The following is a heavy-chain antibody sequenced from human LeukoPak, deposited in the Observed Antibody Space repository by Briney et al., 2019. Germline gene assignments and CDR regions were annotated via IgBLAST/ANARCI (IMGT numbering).Heavy chain of an antibody. CDR1: GYTFTSYD. Sequence: SVKVSCKASGYTFTSYDVNWSRQATGQGPEWMGWMNPNSGDTSYAQKFQGRVSLTRDTSISTAYMELSSLRSEDTAVYYCARAGVPAAICWGQGTLVTVSS. D-gene: IGHD2-2*01. V-gene: IGHV1-8*01. J-gene: IGHJ4*02. CDR3: ARAGVPAAIC. CDR2: MNPNSGDT.